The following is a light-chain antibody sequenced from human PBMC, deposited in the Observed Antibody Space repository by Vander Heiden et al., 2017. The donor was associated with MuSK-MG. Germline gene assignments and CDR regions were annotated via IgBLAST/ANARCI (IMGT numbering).Light chain of an antibody. CDR2: DAS. Sequence: EIVLTQSPGTLSLSRGERATLSCRASQSVRSNYLAWYQQKPGQAPRLLIYDASSRATGIPDRFSGSGSGTDFTFSISRLEPEDFAVYYCQHYGSSPEWTFGQGTKVEIK. CDR3: QHYGSSPEWT. V-gene: IGKV3-20*01. J-gene: IGKJ1*01. CDR1: QSVRSNY.